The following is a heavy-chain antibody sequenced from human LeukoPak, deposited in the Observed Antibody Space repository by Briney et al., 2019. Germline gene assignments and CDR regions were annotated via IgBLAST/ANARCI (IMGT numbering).Heavy chain of an antibody. CDR1: GGSISSSSYY. J-gene: IGHJ4*02. CDR2: IYYSGST. V-gene: IGHV4-39*01. Sequence: PSETLSLTCTVSGGSISSSSYYWGWIRQPPGKGLEWIGSIYYSGSTYYNPSLKSRVTISVDTSKNQLSLKLSSVTAADTAVYYCARQAYTAYCGGDCYLGGPFDYWGQGTLVTVSS. D-gene: IGHD2-21*01. CDR3: ARQAYTAYCGGDCYLGGPFDY.